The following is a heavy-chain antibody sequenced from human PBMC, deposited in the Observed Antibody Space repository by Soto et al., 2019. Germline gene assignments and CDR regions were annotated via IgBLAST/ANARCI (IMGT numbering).Heavy chain of an antibody. D-gene: IGHD3-3*01. CDR1: GGSFSGSY. Sequence: TLSVTCAVYGGSFSGSYWSWIRQPPGKGLEWIGEINHSGSTNYNPSLKSRVTISVDTSKNQFSLKLSSVTAADTAVYYCASRYYDFWSGYGNSRFPNWFDPWGQGTLVTVSS. V-gene: IGHV4-34*01. CDR2: INHSGST. J-gene: IGHJ5*02. CDR3: ASRYYDFWSGYGNSRFPNWFDP.